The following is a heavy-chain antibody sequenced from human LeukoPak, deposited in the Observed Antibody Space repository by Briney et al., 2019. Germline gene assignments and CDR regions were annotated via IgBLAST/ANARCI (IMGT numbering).Heavy chain of an antibody. J-gene: IGHJ6*02. V-gene: IGHV4-30-4*01. CDR2: IYYSGST. CDR1: GGSISSGDYY. Sequence: PSETLSLTCTVSGGSISSGDYYWSWIRQPPGKGLEWIGYIYYSGSTYYNPSLKSRVTISVDTSKNQFSLKLSSVTAADTAVYYCARDRDYYDSSGYYYFAYYGMDVWGQGTTVTVSS. D-gene: IGHD3-22*01. CDR3: ARDRDYYDSSGYYYFAYYGMDV.